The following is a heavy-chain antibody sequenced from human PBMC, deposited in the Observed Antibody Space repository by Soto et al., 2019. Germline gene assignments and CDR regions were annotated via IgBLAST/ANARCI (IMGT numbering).Heavy chain of an antibody. CDR3: ASTSGSGWTYYYDGMDV. V-gene: IGHV1-69*01. CDR1: GGTFSSYA. CDR2: IIPIFGTA. Sequence: QVQLVQSGAEVKKPGSSVKVSCKASGGTFSSYAISWVRQAPGQGLEWMGGIIPIFGTANYAQKFQGRVTITADESTSTAYMELSRLRSEDTAVYYCASTSGSGWTYYYDGMDVWGQGTTVTVSS. D-gene: IGHD6-19*01. J-gene: IGHJ6*02.